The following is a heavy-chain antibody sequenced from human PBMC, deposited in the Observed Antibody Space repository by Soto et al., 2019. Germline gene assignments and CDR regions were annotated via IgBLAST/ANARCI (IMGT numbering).Heavy chain of an antibody. V-gene: IGHV4-59*01. D-gene: IGHD5-12*01. CDR1: GGSINGYY. CDR3: ARLLLDARYDASGYDSFDV. J-gene: IGHJ3*01. CDR2: VHYSGAT. Sequence: PSETLSLTCTVSGGSINGYYWNWIRQTPGQGLEWIGYVHYSGATKFRSSLKRRRDISVDTSENQFSLKLTSVTAADTAVYYCARLLLDARYDASGYDSFDVPGQGTMVTV.